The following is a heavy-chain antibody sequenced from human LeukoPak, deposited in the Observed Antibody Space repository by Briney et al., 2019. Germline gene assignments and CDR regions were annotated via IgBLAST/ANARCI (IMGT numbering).Heavy chain of an antibody. CDR3: ARVGYSGYSTVVTPDWFDP. D-gene: IGHD4-23*01. CDR1: GGSFSGYY. J-gene: IGHJ5*02. CDR2: INLSGST. Sequence: SETLSLTCAVYGGSFSGYYWSWIRQPPGKGLEWIGEINLSGSTNYGPSLKSRVTISIDTSKNQFSLKLSSVTAADTAVYYCARVGYSGYSTVVTPDWFDPWGQGTLVTVSS. V-gene: IGHV4-34*01.